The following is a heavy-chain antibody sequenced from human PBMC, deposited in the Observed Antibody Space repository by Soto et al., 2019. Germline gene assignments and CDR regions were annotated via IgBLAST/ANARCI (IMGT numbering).Heavy chain of an antibody. J-gene: IGHJ6*02. CDR3: AIRYCISTSCHYYGMDV. Sequence: QVQLVQSGAAVKKPGSSVKVSCKASGGTFSTYTINWVRQAPGQGLEWMGGIIPMFGTANYAQKFQGRVTITAGESTSTASLELSLVMSEATALYYCAIRYCISTSCHYYGMDVWGQGTTVTVSS. V-gene: IGHV1-69*12. CDR2: IIPMFGTA. D-gene: IGHD2-2*01. CDR1: GGTFSTYT.